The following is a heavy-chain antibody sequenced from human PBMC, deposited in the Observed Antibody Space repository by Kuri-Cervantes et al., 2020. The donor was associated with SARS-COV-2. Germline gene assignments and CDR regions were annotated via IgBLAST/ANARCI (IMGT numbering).Heavy chain of an antibody. CDR2: ISSSSSYI. J-gene: IGHJ6*03. V-gene: IGHV3-21*01. Sequence: GGSLRLSCAASGFTFSSYSMNWVRQAPGKGLEWVSSISSSSSYIYYADSVKGRFTISRDNAKNSLYLQMDSLRAEDTAVYYCARGDYDFWRSPYYYYMDVWGKGTTVTVSS. CDR1: GFTFSSYS. CDR3: ARGDYDFWRSPYYYYMDV. D-gene: IGHD3-3*01.